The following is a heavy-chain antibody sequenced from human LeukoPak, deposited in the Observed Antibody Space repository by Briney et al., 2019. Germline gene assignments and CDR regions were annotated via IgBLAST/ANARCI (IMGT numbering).Heavy chain of an antibody. CDR2: ISRSGGTT. CDR3: AKPYYYDSTGYEYYYYGMYV. CDR1: GFTFIRCT. V-gene: IGHV3-23*01. J-gene: IGHJ6*02. D-gene: IGHD3-22*01. Sequence: QPGGSLTFSCAASGFTFIRCTMSWVRQAPGKGLEWVSAISRSGGTTYYADSVKGRSTISRDNSKNTLYLQMSSLRAEDTAIYYCAKPYYYDSTGYEYYYYGMYVWGQGRTVTVTS.